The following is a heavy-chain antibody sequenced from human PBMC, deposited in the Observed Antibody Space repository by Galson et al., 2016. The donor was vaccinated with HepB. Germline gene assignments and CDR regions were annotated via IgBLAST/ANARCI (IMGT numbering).Heavy chain of an antibody. CDR3: ARYSEVVDVFDT. CDR1: GDSFSNYW. D-gene: IGHD2-15*01. CDR2: IYPGDSDT. Sequence: QSGAEVKKPGESLKISCKGPGDSFSNYWIGWVRQMPGKGLEWMGIIYPGDSDTRYSPSFQGQVTIAADRSISTAYVQWSSLKASDTAMYYCARYSEVVDVFDTWGQGTMVTVAS. V-gene: IGHV5-51*01. J-gene: IGHJ3*02.